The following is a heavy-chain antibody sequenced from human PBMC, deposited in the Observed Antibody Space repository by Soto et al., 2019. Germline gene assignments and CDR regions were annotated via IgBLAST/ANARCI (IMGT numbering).Heavy chain of an antibody. CDR3: ARHSGEHLDN. CDR2: IYYLGVT. Sequence: QLQLQESGPGLVKTSETLSLICTVSGGSVSSSTYYWGWVRQPPGKGLEWIGSIYYLGVTNYNPSLKSRVSMSVDTSKNQFSLNLSSVTSADTAVYFCARHSGEHLDNWGQGTLVTVPS. CDR1: GGSVSSSTYY. V-gene: IGHV4-39*01. J-gene: IGHJ4*01. D-gene: IGHD1-1*01.